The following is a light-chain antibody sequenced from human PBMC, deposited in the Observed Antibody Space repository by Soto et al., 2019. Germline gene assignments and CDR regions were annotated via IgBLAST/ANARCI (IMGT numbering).Light chain of an antibody. V-gene: IGKV3-20*01. CDR1: QSVTSNY. Sequence: EIVLTQSPGTLSLSPGERATLSCRASQSVTSNYLAWYQQKPGQAPRLLIFGASIRATGLPDRFSGSGSGTDFTLTISRLEPEDFAVYYCQQYGYSLSFGGGTKVDIK. CDR3: QQYGYSLS. CDR2: GAS. J-gene: IGKJ4*01.